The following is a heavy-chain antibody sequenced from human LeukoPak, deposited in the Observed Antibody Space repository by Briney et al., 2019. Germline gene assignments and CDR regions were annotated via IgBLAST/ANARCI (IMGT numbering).Heavy chain of an antibody. Sequence: ASVKVSCKASGYTFTSYYMHWVRQAPGQGLEWMGIINPSGGSTSYAQKFQGRVTMTRDTSTSTVYMELSSLRSEDTAVYYCASKSGYSSGWYDAFDIWGQGTMVTVSS. CDR3: ASKSGYSSGWYDAFDI. D-gene: IGHD6-19*01. CDR2: INPSGGST. CDR1: GYTFTSYY. J-gene: IGHJ3*02. V-gene: IGHV1-46*01.